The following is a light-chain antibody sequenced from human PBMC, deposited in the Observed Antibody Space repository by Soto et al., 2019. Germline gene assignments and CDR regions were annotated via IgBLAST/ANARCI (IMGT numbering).Light chain of an antibody. Sequence: EIVLTQSPGTLSLSPGERATLSCRASQSVSSSYLAWYQQKPGQAPRLLIYGASSRATGIPDRFSGSGSGTDFTLTISRPEPEDFAEYYCQQYGSSPPTFGRGTKVEIK. CDR2: GAS. CDR3: QQYGSSPPT. V-gene: IGKV3-20*01. CDR1: QSVSSSY. J-gene: IGKJ4*01.